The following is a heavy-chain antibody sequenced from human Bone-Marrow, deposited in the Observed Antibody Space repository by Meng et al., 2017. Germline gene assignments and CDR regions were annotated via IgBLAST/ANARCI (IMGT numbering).Heavy chain of an antibody. Sequence: QVQLQGSGPGLVKPSGPLSLTCAVSGGSISSSNWWSWVRQPPGKGLEWIGEIYHSGSTNYNPSLKSRVTISVDKSKNQFSLKLSSVTAADTAVYYCARGQYLSWWELLPAFWFDPWGQGTLVTVSS. CDR2: IYHSGST. J-gene: IGHJ5*02. D-gene: IGHD1-26*01. V-gene: IGHV4-4*02. CDR3: ARGQYLSWWELLPAFWFDP. CDR1: GGSISSSNW.